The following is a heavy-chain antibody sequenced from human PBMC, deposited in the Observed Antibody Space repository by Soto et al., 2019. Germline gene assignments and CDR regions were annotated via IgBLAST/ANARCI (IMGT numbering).Heavy chain of an antibody. CDR2: INPNSGGT. D-gene: IGHD6-19*01. Sequence: QVQLVQSGAEVKKPGASVKVSCKASGYTFTGYYMHWVRQAPGQGLEWMGWINPNSGGTNYAQKFQGRVTITRDTSISTAYMELSRLRSDDTAVYYCARGESSGWYDQLWGLFAYWGQGTLVTVSS. V-gene: IGHV1-2*02. CDR1: GYTFTGYY. J-gene: IGHJ4*02. CDR3: ARGESSGWYDQLWGLFAY.